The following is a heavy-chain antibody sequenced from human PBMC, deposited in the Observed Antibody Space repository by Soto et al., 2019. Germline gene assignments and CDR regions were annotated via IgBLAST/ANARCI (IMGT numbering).Heavy chain of an antibody. D-gene: IGHD6-19*01. CDR1: GFTFSSYG. CDR3: AKDLGSGWSYFDS. CDR2: ISYDGSNK. Sequence: GGSLRFSCAASGFTFSSYGMHWVRQAPGKGLEWVAIISYDGSNKYYADSVKGRFTISRDNSKNTLYLQMNSLRAEDTAVYYCAKDLGSGWSYFDSWGQGTLVTVSS. V-gene: IGHV3-30*18. J-gene: IGHJ4*02.